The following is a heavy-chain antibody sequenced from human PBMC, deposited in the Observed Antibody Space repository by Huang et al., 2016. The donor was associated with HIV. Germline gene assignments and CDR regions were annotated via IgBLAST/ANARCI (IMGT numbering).Heavy chain of an antibody. V-gene: IGHV4-39*01. Sequence: QLLLQESGPGLVKPSEALALTCAVSGGSIRSSDYHWGWIRQPPGKGLEWIGSIYDKGSTPDSPSLKGRVTIAVDTSKNLCFLNLTSMNAADTAVYYCARHREGPVAYYSGWGSHLNYMDVWGRGRTVVVSS. CDR2: IYDKGST. CDR1: GGSIRSSDYH. CDR3: ARHREGPVAYYSGWGSHLNYMDV. D-gene: IGHD3-10*01. J-gene: IGHJ6*03.